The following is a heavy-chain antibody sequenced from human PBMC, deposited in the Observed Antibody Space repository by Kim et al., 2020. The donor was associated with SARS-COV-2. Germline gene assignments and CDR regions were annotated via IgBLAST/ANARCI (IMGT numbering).Heavy chain of an antibody. CDR3: AHRPGLATSGYFDL. V-gene: IGHV2-5*02. Sequence: PGRGLVWLALISWDKAKRYSPPLKSTLTITKDTSKNQVVLTMTNMDPVDTATYYCAHRPGLATSGYFDLWGRGTLVTVSS. J-gene: IGHJ2*01. D-gene: IGHD6-19*01. CDR2: ISWDKAK.